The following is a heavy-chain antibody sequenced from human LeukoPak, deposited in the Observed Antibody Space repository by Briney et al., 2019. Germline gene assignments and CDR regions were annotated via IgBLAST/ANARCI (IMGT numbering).Heavy chain of an antibody. CDR1: GFTFRNYV. Sequence: LGGSLRLSCAASGFTFRNYVIHRVRQAPGKGLEWVAVTSSDLNVKLYADSVKGRFTISRDNSRSTLYLQMNSLRPEDTAIYYCAREGYYGSGSPPSLYFDYWGQGTLATVSS. J-gene: IGHJ4*02. CDR2: TSSDLNVK. V-gene: IGHV3-30-3*01. CDR3: AREGYYGSGSPPSLYFDY. D-gene: IGHD3-10*01.